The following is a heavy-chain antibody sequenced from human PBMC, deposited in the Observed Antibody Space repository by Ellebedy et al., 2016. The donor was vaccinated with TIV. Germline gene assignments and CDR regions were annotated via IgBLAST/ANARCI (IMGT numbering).Heavy chain of an antibody. V-gene: IGHV1-18*01. CDR2: ISGLNGKT. D-gene: IGHD6-19*01. J-gene: IGHJ5*02. CDR1: VYTFTSYG. Sequence: AASVKVSCKTSVYTFTSYGVSWVRQAPGQGLEWMGWISGLNGKTKYARTVQGRVTLTTGTAARTVYMELTSLRSDDTAVYYWARDNTVGGTNWFDPWGQGTLVIVSS. CDR3: ARDNTVGGTNWFDP.